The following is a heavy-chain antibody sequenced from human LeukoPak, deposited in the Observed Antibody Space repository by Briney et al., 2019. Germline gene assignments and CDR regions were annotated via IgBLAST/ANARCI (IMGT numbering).Heavy chain of an antibody. CDR1: GFTFSNYY. V-gene: IGHV3-7*01. Sequence: GGSLRLSCAASGFTFSNYYMNWVRQAPGKGLEWVANIKEDGSEKYYVDFVKGRFTISRDNANNSLYLQMNSLRAEDTAVYYCARLGGGHSSSWYDAFDIWGQGTMVTVSS. J-gene: IGHJ3*02. CDR2: IKEDGSEK. D-gene: IGHD6-13*01. CDR3: ARLGGGHSSSWYDAFDI.